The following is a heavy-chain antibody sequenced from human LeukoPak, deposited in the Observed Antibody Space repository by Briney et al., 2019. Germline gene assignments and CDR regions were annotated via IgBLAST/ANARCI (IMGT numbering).Heavy chain of an antibody. CDR2: VSYSGDT. Sequence: SETLSLTCTVSGGSISGHFWSWIRQPPGKGLEWIGFVSYSGDTNYSPSFNGRVTISLDTSKSQFSLNLNSVTAADTAVYSCARGGASSRYFGYWGQGTLVTVSS. J-gene: IGHJ4*02. D-gene: IGHD1-26*01. CDR1: GGSISGHF. CDR3: ARGGASSRYFGY. V-gene: IGHV4-59*11.